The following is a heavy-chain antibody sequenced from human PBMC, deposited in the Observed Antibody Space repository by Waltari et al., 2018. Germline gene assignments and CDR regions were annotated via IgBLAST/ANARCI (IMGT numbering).Heavy chain of an antibody. J-gene: IGHJ5*02. Sequence: QVQLVQSGAEVKKPGSSLKVSCKASGGTFTNYSIHWVRQAPGLGLEWMGASIPMVGAADYSQNLQGRVTITVDESTTTAYMELSSLSSEDTAVYYCARDSKMKGEWLRLHHWGQGTLVTVSS. CDR2: SIPMVGAA. D-gene: IGHD3-3*01. CDR1: GGTFTNYS. CDR3: ARDSKMKGEWLRLHH. V-gene: IGHV1-69*01.